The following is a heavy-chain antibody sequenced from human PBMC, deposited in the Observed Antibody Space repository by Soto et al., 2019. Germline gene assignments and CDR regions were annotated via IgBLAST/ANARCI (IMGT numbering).Heavy chain of an antibody. CDR3: ARTSYDSSGTAADP. D-gene: IGHD3-22*01. Sequence: SETLSLTCTVSGGSISSGGYYWSWIRQHPGKGLEWIGYIYYSGSTYYNPSLKSRVTISVDTSKNQFSLKLSSVTAADTAVYYCARTSYDSSGTAADPWGQGTRVTVSS. CDR2: IYYSGST. J-gene: IGHJ5*02. CDR1: GGSISSGGYY. V-gene: IGHV4-31*03.